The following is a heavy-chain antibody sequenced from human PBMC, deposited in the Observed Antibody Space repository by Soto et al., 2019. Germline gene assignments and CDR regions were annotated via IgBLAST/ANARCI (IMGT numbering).Heavy chain of an antibody. CDR1: GYMLTKSA. Sequence: SVKVACKASGYMLTKSAVHWLRQAPGQRLEWMGWISGDSGNRKYSPKFQDRVTITRDTSANTAYMELSSLRSEDTALYYCARDGVASGNINFDYWGQGTLVTVSS. J-gene: IGHJ4*01. CDR3: ARDGVASGNINFDY. CDR2: ISGDSGNR. V-gene: IGHV1-3*01. D-gene: IGHD5-12*01.